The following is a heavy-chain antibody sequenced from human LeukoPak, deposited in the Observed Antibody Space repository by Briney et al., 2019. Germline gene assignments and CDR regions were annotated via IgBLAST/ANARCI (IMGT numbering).Heavy chain of an antibody. D-gene: IGHD2-2*01. CDR3: SRDPYCSTTSCYPFFHN. Sequence: ASVKVSCKASGYTFTGYYMHWVRQAPGQGLEWMGWINANSGDTHYAQKFQGRVTVTRDTSISAAYMDLRGLTSDDTAVYYCSRDPYCSTTSCYPFFHNWGQGTLVIVSS. V-gene: IGHV1-2*02. CDR2: INANSGDT. J-gene: IGHJ4*02. CDR1: GYTFTGYY.